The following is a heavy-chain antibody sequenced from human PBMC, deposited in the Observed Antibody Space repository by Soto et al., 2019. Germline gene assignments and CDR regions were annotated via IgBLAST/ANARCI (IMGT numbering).Heavy chain of an antibody. D-gene: IGHD6-19*01. CDR2: IYQSGVT. CDR3: AGMPYTSGLRFDP. V-gene: IGHV4-30-2*01. J-gene: IGHJ5*02. Sequence: SETLSLTCNMSGDSYSISTYSWSWIRQPPGKALQWIGFIYQSGVTSYNPSLASRVSISLDRSNNQCSLKLKSVTAADTAVYFCAGMPYTSGLRFDPWGPGTLVTVYS. CDR1: GDSYSISTYS.